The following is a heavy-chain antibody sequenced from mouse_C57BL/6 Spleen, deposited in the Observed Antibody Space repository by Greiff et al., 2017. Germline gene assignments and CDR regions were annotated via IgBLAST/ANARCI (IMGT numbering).Heavy chain of an antibody. D-gene: IGHD4-1*01. CDR3: AELTGTGYFDV. V-gene: IGHV1-22*01. CDR1: GYTFTDYN. J-gene: IGHJ1*03. CDR2: INPNNGGT. Sequence: VQLQQSGPELVKPGASVKMSCKASGYTFTDYNMHWVKQSHGKSLEWIGYINPNNGGTSYNQKFKGKATLTVNKSSSTAYMELRSLTSEDSAVYYCAELTGTGYFDVWGTGTTVTVSS.